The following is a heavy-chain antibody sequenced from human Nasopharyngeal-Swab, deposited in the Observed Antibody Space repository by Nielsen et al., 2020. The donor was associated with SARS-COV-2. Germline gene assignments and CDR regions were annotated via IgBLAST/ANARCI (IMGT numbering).Heavy chain of an antibody. CDR2: ISSSSSYI. V-gene: IGHV3-21*01. D-gene: IGHD3-22*01. CDR1: GFTFDDYS. J-gene: IGHJ4*02. CDR3: ARDQILQEYYYDSSGYWGIDY. Sequence: GESLKISCAASGFTFDDYSMNWVRQAPGKGLEWVSSISSSSSYIYYADSVKGRFTISRDNAKNSLYLQMNSLRAEDTAVYYCARDQILQEYYYDSSGYWGIDYWGQGTLVTVSS.